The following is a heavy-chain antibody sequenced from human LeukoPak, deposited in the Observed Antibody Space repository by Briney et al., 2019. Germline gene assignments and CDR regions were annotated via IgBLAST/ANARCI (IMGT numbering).Heavy chain of an antibody. CDR3: ARGHQLPGANWFDP. CDR1: GFTFRSYD. CDR2: IGTAGDT. D-gene: IGHD2-2*01. Sequence: GGSLRLSCAASGFTFRSYDMHWVRQATGKGLEWVSAIGTAGDTYYPGSVKGRFTISRENAKNSLYLQMSSLRAEDTAVYYCARGHQLPGANWFDPWGQGTLVTVSS. V-gene: IGHV3-13*01. J-gene: IGHJ5*02.